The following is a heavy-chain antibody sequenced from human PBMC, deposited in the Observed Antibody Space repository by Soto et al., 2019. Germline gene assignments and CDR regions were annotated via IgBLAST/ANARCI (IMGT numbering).Heavy chain of an antibody. J-gene: IGHJ4*02. CDR1: DYTFTSYG. V-gene: IGHV1-18*04. CDR3: AREKYYYDSSGYYY. CDR2: ISAYNGNT. Sequence: ASVKVSCKASDYTFTSYGISWVRQAPGQGLEWMGWISAYNGNTNYAQKLQGRVTMTTDTSTSTAYMELRSLRSDDTAVYYCAREKYYYDSSGYYYWGQGTLVTVSS. D-gene: IGHD3-22*01.